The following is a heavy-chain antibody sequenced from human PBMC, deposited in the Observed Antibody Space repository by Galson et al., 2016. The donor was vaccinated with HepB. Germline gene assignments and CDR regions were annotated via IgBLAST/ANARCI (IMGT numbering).Heavy chain of an antibody. CDR3: ARSGSYSYAFDI. V-gene: IGHV3-33*01. Sequence: SLRLSCAASGFTFSSYGMHWVRQAPGKGLAWVALIWYDGSNRFYADSVKGRFTISRDNSKNTLHLQMNSLRAEDTAVYYCARSGSYSYAFDIWGQGTMVTASS. CDR1: GFTFSSYG. J-gene: IGHJ3*02. CDR2: IWYDGSNR. D-gene: IGHD3-10*01.